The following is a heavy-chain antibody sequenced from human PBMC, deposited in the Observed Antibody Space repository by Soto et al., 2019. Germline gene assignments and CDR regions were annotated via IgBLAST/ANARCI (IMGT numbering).Heavy chain of an antibody. Sequence: AASVKVSCKASGYTFTSYGISWVRQAPGQGLEWMGWISAYNGNTNYAQKLQGRVTMTTDTSTSTAYMELRSLRSDDTAVYYCARLGHYDFWSGYYRYYGMDVWGQGTTVTVSS. D-gene: IGHD3-3*01. CDR1: GYTFTSYG. V-gene: IGHV1-18*04. CDR3: ARLGHYDFWSGYYRYYGMDV. J-gene: IGHJ6*02. CDR2: ISAYNGNT.